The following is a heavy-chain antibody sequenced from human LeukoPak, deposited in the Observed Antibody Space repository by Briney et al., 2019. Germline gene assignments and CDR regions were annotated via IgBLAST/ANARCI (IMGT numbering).Heavy chain of an antibody. J-gene: IGHJ4*02. CDR2: TYYRGNT. D-gene: IGHD3-16*01. V-gene: IGHV4-59*01. CDR3: ASLGVGKEDRDF. Sequence: SETLSLTCTVSGGSISSYYWSWIRQPPGKGLEWIGYTYYRGNTNYNPSLKSRITMSVDTSENQFSLRLSSVTAGDTAVYYCASLGVGKEDRDFWGQGTLVTVSS. CDR1: GGSISSYY.